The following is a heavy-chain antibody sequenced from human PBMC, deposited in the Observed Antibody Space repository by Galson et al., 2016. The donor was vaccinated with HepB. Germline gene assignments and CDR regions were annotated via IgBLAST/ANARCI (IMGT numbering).Heavy chain of an antibody. Sequence: QSGAEVKKPGESLKISCKGSGYDFTNYWIGWVRQMPGKGLEWMGIIYPGDSETRFSSSFQRQVTISADKSFSTAYLQWTSLKASETSMYYCAKLGRSGWSHFDDWGQGTLVTVSS. CDR1: GYDFTNYW. J-gene: IGHJ4*02. V-gene: IGHV5-51*01. D-gene: IGHD6-13*01. CDR3: AKLGRSGWSHFDD. CDR2: IYPGDSET.